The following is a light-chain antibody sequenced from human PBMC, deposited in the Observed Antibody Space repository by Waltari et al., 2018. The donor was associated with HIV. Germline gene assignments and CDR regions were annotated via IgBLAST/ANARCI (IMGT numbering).Light chain of an antibody. CDR1: TSDVGGYAY. CDR2: EVT. V-gene: IGLV2-14*01. Sequence: QSALPQPASVSGSPGQSIPLSCLGTTSDVGGYAYVSWYQQPPGKAPKLMIFEVTYRPSGVSHRFSGSKSGNTASLTISGLQAEDEADYYCTSYRSGSTLVVGGGTKVTVL. J-gene: IGLJ2*01. CDR3: TSYRSGSTLV.